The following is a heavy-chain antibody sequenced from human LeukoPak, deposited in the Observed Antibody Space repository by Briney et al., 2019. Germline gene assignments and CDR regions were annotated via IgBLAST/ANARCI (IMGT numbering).Heavy chain of an antibody. CDR1: GGTFSSYA. CDR2: IIPIFGIA. J-gene: IGHJ5*02. D-gene: IGHD5-18*01. CDR3: ARVGAWIQFDP. V-gene: IGHV1-69*04. Sequence: SVKVSCKASGGTFSSYAISWVRQAPGQGLEWMGRIIPIFGIANYAQKFQGRVTITADKSTSTAYMELSSLRSEDTAVYYCARVGAWIQFDPWGQGTLVTVSS.